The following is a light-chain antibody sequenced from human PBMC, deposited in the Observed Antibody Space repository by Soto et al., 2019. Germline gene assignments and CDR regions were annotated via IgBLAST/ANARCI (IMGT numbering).Light chain of an antibody. Sequence: AIQMTQSPSSVSASVGARVTLTCRASQGIRNELGWYQQKPGKAPKLLIYSASSLQSGGPSRFSGSGSGTDFILTISGLQPEDFATYFCLQDFTYPRTFGQGTKV. CDR1: QGIRNE. CDR3: LQDFTYPRT. CDR2: SAS. V-gene: IGKV1-6*01. J-gene: IGKJ1*01.